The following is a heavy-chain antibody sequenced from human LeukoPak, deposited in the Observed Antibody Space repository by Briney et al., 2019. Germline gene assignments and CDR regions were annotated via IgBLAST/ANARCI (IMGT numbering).Heavy chain of an antibody. V-gene: IGHV1-2*02. CDR2: INPNSGDT. D-gene: IGHD1-14*01. J-gene: IGHJ6*03. CDR1: EYTFTGYY. CDR3: ARDRTRYYYYYYMDV. Sequence: GASVKVSCKTSEYTFTGYYMHWVRQAPGQGLEWMGWINPNSGDTNYAQKFQGRVTMTRDTSISTAYMELSRLRSDDTAVYYCARDRTRYYYYYYMDVWGKGTTVTVSS.